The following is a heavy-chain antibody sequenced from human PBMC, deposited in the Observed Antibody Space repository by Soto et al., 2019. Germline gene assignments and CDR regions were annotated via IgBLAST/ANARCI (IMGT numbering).Heavy chain of an antibody. D-gene: IGHD5-12*01. CDR2: VSTYSGDT. CDR3: ARHHGPTTSENWFDP. CDR1: GYTFFTYD. V-gene: IGHV1-18*01. Sequence: QVHLVQSGVEVKTPGASVKVSCQASGYTFFTYDISWVRQAPGQGLEWMGWVSTYSGDTKYAQKFQGRVTMTTVTCTTTAYLELRSLRSDDTAVYYCARHHGPTTSENWFDPWGQGTLVTVSS. J-gene: IGHJ5*02.